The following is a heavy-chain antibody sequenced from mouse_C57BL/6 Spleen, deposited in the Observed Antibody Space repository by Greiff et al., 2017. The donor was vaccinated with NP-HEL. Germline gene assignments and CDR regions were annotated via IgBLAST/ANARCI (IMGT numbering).Heavy chain of an antibody. CDR1: GFTFSSYA. CDR3: ARALFITTVVDWYFDV. CDR2: ISDGGSYT. D-gene: IGHD1-1*01. Sequence: EVQGVESGGGLVKPGGSLKLSCAASGFTFSSYAMSWVRQTPEKRLEWVATISDGGSYTYYPDNVKGRFTISRDNAKNNLYLQMSHLKSEDTAMYYCARALFITTVVDWYFDVWGTGTTVTVSS. J-gene: IGHJ1*03. V-gene: IGHV5-4*01.